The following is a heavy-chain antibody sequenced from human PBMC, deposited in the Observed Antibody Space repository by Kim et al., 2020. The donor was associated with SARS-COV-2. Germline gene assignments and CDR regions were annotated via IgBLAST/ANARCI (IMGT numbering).Heavy chain of an antibody. D-gene: IGHD2-15*01. CDR3: ARGDCSGGSCSASPFDY. Sequence: GGSLRLSCAASGFTVSSNYMSWVRQAPGKGLEWVSVIYSGGSTYYADSVKGRFTISRDNSKNTLYLQMNSLRAEDTAVYYCARGDCSGGSCSASPFDYWGQGTLVTVSS. V-gene: IGHV3-53*01. J-gene: IGHJ4*02. CDR1: GFTVSSNY. CDR2: IYSGGST.